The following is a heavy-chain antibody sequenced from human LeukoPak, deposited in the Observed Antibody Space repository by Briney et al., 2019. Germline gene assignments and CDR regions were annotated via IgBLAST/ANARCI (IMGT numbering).Heavy chain of an antibody. Sequence: GASVRVSCKASGYTFTSYYMHWVRQAPGQGLEWMGIINPSGGSTSYAQKFQGRVTMTRGTSTSTVYMELSSLRSEDTAVYYCARSDAYYSNYGYYFDYWGQGTLVTVSS. J-gene: IGHJ4*02. CDR3: ARSDAYYSNYGYYFDY. V-gene: IGHV1-46*01. CDR1: GYTFTSYY. D-gene: IGHD4-11*01. CDR2: INPSGGST.